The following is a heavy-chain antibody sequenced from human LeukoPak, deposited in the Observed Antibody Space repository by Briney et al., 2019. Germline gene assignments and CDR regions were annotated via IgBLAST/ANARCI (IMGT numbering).Heavy chain of an antibody. J-gene: IGHJ4*02. CDR3: ARTPEGSSWYAASPRYFGY. D-gene: IGHD6-13*01. CDR2: ISAYNGNT. CDR1: GYTFTSYG. V-gene: IGHV1-18*01. Sequence: ASVKVSCKASGYTFTSYGISWVRQAPGQGLEWMGWISAYNGNTNYAQKLQGRVTMTTDTSTSTAYMELRGLRSDDTAVYYCARTPEGSSWYAASPRYFGYWGQGTLVTVSS.